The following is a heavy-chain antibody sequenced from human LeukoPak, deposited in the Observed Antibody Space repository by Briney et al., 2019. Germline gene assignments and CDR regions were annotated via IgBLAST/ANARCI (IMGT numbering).Heavy chain of an antibody. CDR2: ISSSSSYT. Sequence: GGSLRLSCAASGFTFGDYYMSWIRQAPGKGLEWVSYISSSSSYTNYADSVKGRFTISRDNAKNSLYLQMNSLRAEDTAVYYCAREHLYYYGSGSYGGMDVWGKGTTVTVSS. CDR1: GFTFGDYY. D-gene: IGHD3-10*01. CDR3: AREHLYYYGSGSYGGMDV. J-gene: IGHJ6*04. V-gene: IGHV3-11*06.